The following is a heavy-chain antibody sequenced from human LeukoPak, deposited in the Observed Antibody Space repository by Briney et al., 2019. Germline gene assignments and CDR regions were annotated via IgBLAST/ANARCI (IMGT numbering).Heavy chain of an antibody. J-gene: IGHJ6*03. Sequence: SDTLSLTCTVSGGSISSYYWSWIRQPPGKGLEWIGYIYYSGSTNYNPSLKSRVTISLDTSKNQFSLKLSSVTAADTAVYYCARVVRDIVVVPAAAPIYYYYYMDVWGKGTTVTVSS. D-gene: IGHD2-2*01. CDR2: IYYSGST. CDR1: GGSISSYY. CDR3: ARVVRDIVVVPAAAPIYYYYYMDV. V-gene: IGHV4-59*07.